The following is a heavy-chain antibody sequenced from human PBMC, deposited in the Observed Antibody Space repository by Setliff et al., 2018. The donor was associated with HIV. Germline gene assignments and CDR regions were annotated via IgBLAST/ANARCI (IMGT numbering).Heavy chain of an antibody. CDR2: IKPDGSEE. CDR3: ARDYYGGFGDYDFGDYFDY. V-gene: IGHV3-7*03. CDR1: GFTFRTYW. D-gene: IGHD4-17*01. Sequence: GGSLRLSCAVSGFTFRTYWMSWVRQTPGKGLEWVANIKPDGSEEYYVDSVKGRFAISRDNAKNSLSLQMNSLRADDTAVYYCARDYYGGFGDYDFGDYFDYWGQGALVTVSS. J-gene: IGHJ4*02.